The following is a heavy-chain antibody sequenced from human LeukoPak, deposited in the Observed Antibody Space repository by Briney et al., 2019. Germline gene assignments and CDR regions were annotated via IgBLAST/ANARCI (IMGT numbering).Heavy chain of an antibody. D-gene: IGHD2-21*01. CDR1: GFTFSSYS. CDR2: ISSSSSYI. V-gene: IGHV3-21*01. Sequence: GGSLRLSCAASGFTFSSYSMNWVRQAPGKGLEWVSSISSSSSYIHYADSEKGRFTISRDNAKNSLYLQMNSLRAEDTAVYYCAKGQHIVVVREFYFQHWGQGTLVTVSS. J-gene: IGHJ1*01. CDR3: AKGQHIVVVREFYFQH.